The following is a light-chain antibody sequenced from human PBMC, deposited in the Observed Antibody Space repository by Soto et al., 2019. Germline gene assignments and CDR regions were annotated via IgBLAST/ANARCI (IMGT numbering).Light chain of an antibody. CDR2: AAS. V-gene: IGKV3-20*01. CDR3: QHYGSSTIT. Sequence: IVLTQSPGTLPLSPGESATLSCRASQSVNNDYLAWYRQIPGQAPRLLIFAASRRATGIPDRFSGGGSGADFTLTISSVEPEDFAVYYCQHYGSSTITFGQGTKVDIK. J-gene: IGKJ2*01. CDR1: QSVNNDY.